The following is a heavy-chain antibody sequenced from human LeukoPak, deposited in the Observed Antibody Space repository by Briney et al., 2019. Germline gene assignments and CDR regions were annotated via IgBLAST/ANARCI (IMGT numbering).Heavy chain of an antibody. CDR2: IIPIFGTA. CDR3: ARDHSSGYHPYFDY. V-gene: IGHV1-69*13. CDR1: GGTFSSYA. J-gene: IGHJ4*02. Sequence: GASVKVSCKASGGTFSSYAISWVRQAPGQGLEWMGGIIPIFGTANYAQKFQGRVTITADESTSTAYMELSSLRSEDTAVYYCARDHSSGYHPYFDYWGQGTLVTVSS. D-gene: IGHD3-22*01.